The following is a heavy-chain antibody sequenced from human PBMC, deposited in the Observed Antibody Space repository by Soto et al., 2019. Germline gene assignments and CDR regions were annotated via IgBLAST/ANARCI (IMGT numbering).Heavy chain of an antibody. CDR1: GGSISSYY. Sequence: QVQLQESGPGLVKASETLSLTCTVSGGSISSYYWSWIRQPPGKGLEWIGYIYYSGSTNYDPSLKSRVTISVDTSKTQFSLKLRSVTAADTAVYYCARGYGDYVLDCWGQGALVTVSS. CDR3: ARGYGDYVLDC. D-gene: IGHD4-17*01. CDR2: IYYSGST. V-gene: IGHV4-59*08. J-gene: IGHJ4*02.